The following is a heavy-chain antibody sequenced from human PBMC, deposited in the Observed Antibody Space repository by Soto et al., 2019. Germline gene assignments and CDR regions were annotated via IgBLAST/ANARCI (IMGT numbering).Heavy chain of an antibody. CDR2: IHYSGST. Sequence: PSETLSLTCTVSGGSISSYYWSWIRQPPGKGLEWIGYIHYSGSTIYNPSLESRVTISVDTSKNQFSLTLTSVTAADTAVYFCARTGKFYYYDTTGLPFDPWGPGILVTVSS. J-gene: IGHJ5*02. CDR3: ARTGKFYYYDTTGLPFDP. V-gene: IGHV4-59*12. CDR1: GGSISSYY. D-gene: IGHD3-22*01.